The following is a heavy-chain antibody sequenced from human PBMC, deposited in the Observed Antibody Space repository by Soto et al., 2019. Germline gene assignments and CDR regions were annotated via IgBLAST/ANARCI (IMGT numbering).Heavy chain of an antibody. CDR1: GFTFSSYG. CDR3: ARDPILPPMTTVTTGGMDV. V-gene: IGHV3-33*08. D-gene: IGHD4-17*01. J-gene: IGHJ6*02. Sequence: PGGSLPLSCAASGFTFSSYGMHWVRQAPGKGLEWVAVIWYDGSNKYYADSVKGRFTISRDNSKNTLYLQMNSLRAEDTAVYYCARDPILPPMTTVTTGGMDVWGQGTTVTVSS. CDR2: IWYDGSNK.